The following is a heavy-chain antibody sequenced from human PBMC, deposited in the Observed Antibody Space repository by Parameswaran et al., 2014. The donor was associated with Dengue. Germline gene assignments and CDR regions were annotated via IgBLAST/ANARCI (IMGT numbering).Heavy chain of an antibody. V-gene: IGHV3-48*02. J-gene: IGHJ4*02. CDR2: INSSSNVI. CDR3: ARERWSDF. D-gene: IGHD3-3*01. Sequence: VRQAPGKGLEWIAYINSSSNVIYYADSVKGRFTISRDNAKKSLYLQMDSLRDEDTAVYFCARERWSDFWGQGTLVTVSS.